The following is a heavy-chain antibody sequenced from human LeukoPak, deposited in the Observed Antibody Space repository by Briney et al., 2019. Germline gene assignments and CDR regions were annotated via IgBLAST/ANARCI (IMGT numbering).Heavy chain of an antibody. D-gene: IGHD2-2*01. J-gene: IGHJ4*02. CDR1: GFTFSRDR. Sequence: GGSLRLSCSASGFTFSRDRMTRVHHAPGKGLERVSSFSSSSSYIYYEDSVKGRFTISRDNAKNSLYLQMNSLRAEDTAVYYCATYSRGVVVPAAINVDYWGQGTLVTVSS. CDR3: ATYSRGVVVPAAINVDY. CDR2: FSSSSSYI. V-gene: IGHV3-21*01.